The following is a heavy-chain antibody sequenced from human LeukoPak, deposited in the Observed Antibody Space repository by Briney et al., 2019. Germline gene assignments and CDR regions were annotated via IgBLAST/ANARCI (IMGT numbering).Heavy chain of an antibody. D-gene: IGHD1-26*01. CDR1: GFTLDDYG. Sequence: AGGSLRLSCAASGFTLDDYGMSWVRQAPGKGLEGVSGINWNGGGTGYADSVKGRVTISSDNAKNSLYLQMNSMSAEDTALYHCARARHSGSYHAPFDYWGQGTLVTVSS. V-gene: IGHV3-20*01. J-gene: IGHJ4*02. CDR2: INWNGGGT. CDR3: ARARHSGSYHAPFDY.